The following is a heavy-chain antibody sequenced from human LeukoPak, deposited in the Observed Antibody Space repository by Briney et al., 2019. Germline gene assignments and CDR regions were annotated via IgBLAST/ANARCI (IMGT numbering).Heavy chain of an antibody. D-gene: IGHD3-10*01. V-gene: IGHV3-9*01. CDR2: ISWNSGSI. CDR1: GFTFDDYA. J-gene: IGHJ5*02. CDR3: ARGRGFGELLITNWFDP. Sequence: GGSLRLSCAASGFTFDDYAMHWVRQAPGKGLEWVSGISWNSGSIGYADSVKGRFTISRDNAKNSLYLQMNSLRSEDTAVYYCARGRGFGELLITNWFDPWGQGTLVTVSS.